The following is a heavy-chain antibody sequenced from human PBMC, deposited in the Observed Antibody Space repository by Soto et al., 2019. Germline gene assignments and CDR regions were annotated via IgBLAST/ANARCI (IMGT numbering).Heavy chain of an antibody. CDR1: GGTFSSYA. V-gene: IGHV1-69*13. Sequence: SVKVSCKASGGTFSSYAISWVRQAPGQVLEWMGGIIPIFGTANYAQKFQGRVTITADESTSTAYMELSSLRSEDTAVYYCARDEGRAADGLEGEGNGMDVWGQGNKVTVAS. J-gene: IGHJ6*02. CDR3: ARDEGRAADGLEGEGNGMDV. CDR2: IIPIFGTA. D-gene: IGHD6-13*01.